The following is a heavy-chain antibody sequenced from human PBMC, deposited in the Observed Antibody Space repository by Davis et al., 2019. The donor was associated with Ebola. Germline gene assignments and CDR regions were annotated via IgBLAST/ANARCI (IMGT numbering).Heavy chain of an antibody. CDR2: IYHTGST. J-gene: IGHJ4*02. CDR1: GGSISTSNW. CDR3: ARVGDFWSASVLDV. Sequence: PGGSLRLSCAVSGGSISTSNWWSWVRQPPGQGLEWIGEIYHTGSTNYNPSLKSRVTISADKSKNQLSLNLSSVTAADTAVYYCARVGDFWSASVLDVWGQGILVTVSS. D-gene: IGHD3-3*01. V-gene: IGHV4-4*02.